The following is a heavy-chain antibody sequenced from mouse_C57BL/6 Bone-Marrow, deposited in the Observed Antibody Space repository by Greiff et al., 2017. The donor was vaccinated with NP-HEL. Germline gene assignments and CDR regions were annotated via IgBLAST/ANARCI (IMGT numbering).Heavy chain of an antibody. V-gene: IGHV2-5*01. D-gene: IGHD2-3*01. CDR1: GFSLTSYG. J-gene: IGHJ4*01. CDR3: AKRAPFDGYYAMDY. CDR2: IWRGGST. Sequence: QVQLQQSGPGLVQPSQSLSITCTVSGFSLTSYGVHWVRQSPGKGLEWLGVIWRGGSTDYNAAFMSRLSITKDNSKSQVFFKMNSLQADDTAIYYCAKRAPFDGYYAMDYWGQGTSVTVSS.